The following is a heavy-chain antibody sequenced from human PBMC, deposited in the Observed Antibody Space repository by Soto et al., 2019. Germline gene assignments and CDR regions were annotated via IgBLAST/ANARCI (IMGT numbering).Heavy chain of an antibody. J-gene: IGHJ4*02. CDR1: GGSISSNNYY. D-gene: IGHD3-22*01. CDR2: IYYSGST. CDR3: AMNYDRNGYYHPYYFDY. Sequence: SETLSLTCTVSGGSISSNNYYWGWIRQPPGKGLEWIGSIYYSGSTYYNPSLKSRLTISLDTPKNQFSLKLNSVTAADTAVYFCAMNYDRNGYYHPYYFDYWGQRTLVTVSS. V-gene: IGHV4-39*01.